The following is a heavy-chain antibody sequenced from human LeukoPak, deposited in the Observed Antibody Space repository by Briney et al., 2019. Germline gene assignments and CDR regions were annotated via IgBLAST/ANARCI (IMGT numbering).Heavy chain of an antibody. D-gene: IGHD4-17*01. CDR2: ISTGGLTT. CDR3: ARRVAPTDYLGMDV. J-gene: IGHJ6*02. V-gene: IGHV3-64*02. CDR1: GFTFSTYY. Sequence: PGGSLRLSCAASGFTFSTYYMQWVRQAPGKGLEYVSAISTGGLTTYYAESVKGRFTISRDDSKNTLYHQMGSLRGEDMAVYYCARRVAPTDYLGMDVWGQGTTVTVSS.